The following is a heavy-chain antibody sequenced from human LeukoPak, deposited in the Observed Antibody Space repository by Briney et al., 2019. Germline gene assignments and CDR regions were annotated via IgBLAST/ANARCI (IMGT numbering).Heavy chain of an antibody. Sequence: GASVKVSCKASGYTFISYNINWLRQATGQGLEWMGIINPSGGSTSYAQKFQGRVTMTRDMSTSTAYMELSSLRSEDTAVYYCARGWPTSGDYAGAFDYWGQGTLVTVSS. J-gene: IGHJ4*02. D-gene: IGHD4-17*01. CDR3: ARGWPTSGDYAGAFDY. CDR1: GYTFISYN. V-gene: IGHV1-46*01. CDR2: INPSGGST.